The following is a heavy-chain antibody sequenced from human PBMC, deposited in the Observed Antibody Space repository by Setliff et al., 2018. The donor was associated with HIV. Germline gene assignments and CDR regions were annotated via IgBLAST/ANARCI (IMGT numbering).Heavy chain of an antibody. J-gene: IGHJ5*02. CDR1: GGSISSYC. Sequence: SETLSLTCTVSGGSISSYCWNWIRQSPGRGLEWIGFIFSSGSTKYNPSLQSRVTMSIDTSKNQFSLKLTSVPAADTAVYYCARRIDNSGTFPDKNWFDTWGQGSLVTVSS. D-gene: IGHD3-10*01. CDR3: ARRIDNSGTFPDKNWFDT. V-gene: IGHV4-4*09. CDR2: IFSSGST.